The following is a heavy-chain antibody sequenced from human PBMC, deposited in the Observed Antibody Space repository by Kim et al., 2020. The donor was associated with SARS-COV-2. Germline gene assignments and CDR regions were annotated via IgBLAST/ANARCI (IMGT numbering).Heavy chain of an antibody. CDR1: GGSISSYC. J-gene: IGHJ4*02. CDR3: SRVLRSSSSDY. CDR2: SCYSGST. V-gene: IGHV4-59*01. D-gene: IGHD6-13*01. Sequence: SETLSLTCTVSGGSISSYCWSWIRQPPGTGLEWVGYSCYSGSTNYNPNLKSRVTISVDTSKTQISLKLNSVTAAATAVAYWSRVLRSSSSDYGGQGTLGT.